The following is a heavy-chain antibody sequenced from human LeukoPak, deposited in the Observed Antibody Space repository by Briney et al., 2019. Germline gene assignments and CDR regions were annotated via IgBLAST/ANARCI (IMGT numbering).Heavy chain of an antibody. CDR1: GFSLSTSGVG. CDR2: IYWNDDK. Sequence: SGPTLVKPTQTLTLTCTFSGFSLSTSGVGVGWIRQPPGKALEWLALIYWNDDKPYRPSLKSRLTLNKDTSKNQVVLKLTNVDPEDTAIYYCAHTRGRSGYYFDFDFWGQGTLVTVSS. D-gene: IGHD3-22*01. CDR3: AHTRGRSGYYFDFDF. V-gene: IGHV2-5*01. J-gene: IGHJ4*02.